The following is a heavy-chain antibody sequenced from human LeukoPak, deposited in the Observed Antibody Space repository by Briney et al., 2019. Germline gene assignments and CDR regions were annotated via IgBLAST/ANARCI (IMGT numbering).Heavy chain of an antibody. V-gene: IGHV3-23*01. CDR1: GFTFSNYA. CDR2: LSGSGSSI. CDR3: SRDRGGCDIYFDY. J-gene: IGHJ4*02. D-gene: IGHD4-23*01. Sequence: TGGSLRLSCAASGFTFSNYAMSWVRQAAGKGLEWVSGLSGSGSSIYYADSVKGRFTISRDNSKNTLYLQMNSLRAEDTAIYYCSRDRGGCDIYFDYRGQGTLVTVSS.